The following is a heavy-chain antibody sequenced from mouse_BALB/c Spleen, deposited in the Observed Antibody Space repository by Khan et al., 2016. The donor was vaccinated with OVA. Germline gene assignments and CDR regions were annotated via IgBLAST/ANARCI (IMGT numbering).Heavy chain of an antibody. J-gene: IGHJ2*01. Sequence: VELVESGAELARPGASVKMSCKASGYTFTSYTMHWVKQRPGQGLEWIGYINPSSGYTKYNQKFKDKATLTADKSSSTAYMQLSSLTSEDSAVYYCERTKERWGQGTTLTVSS. CDR2: INPSSGYT. CDR1: GYTFTSYT. D-gene: IGHD1-3*01. V-gene: IGHV1-4*01. CDR3: ERTKER.